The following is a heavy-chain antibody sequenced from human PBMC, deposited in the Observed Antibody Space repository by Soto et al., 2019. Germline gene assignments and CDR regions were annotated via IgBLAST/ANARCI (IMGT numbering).Heavy chain of an antibody. J-gene: IGHJ5*02. D-gene: IGHD1-20*01. CDR3: ARVGDPTSGNWNLNWFDP. V-gene: IGHV1-18*01. CDR1: GYTFTSYG. Sequence: QVQLVQSGAEVKKPGASVKVSCKASGYTFTSYGISWVRQAPGQGLEWMGWISAYNGNTNYAQKLQGRVTMTTDTSTSTAYRELRSLRSDDTAVYYCARVGDPTSGNWNLNWFDPWGQGTLVTVSS. CDR2: ISAYNGNT.